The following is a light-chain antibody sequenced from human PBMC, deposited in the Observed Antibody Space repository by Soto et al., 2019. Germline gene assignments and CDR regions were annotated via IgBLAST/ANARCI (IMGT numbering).Light chain of an antibody. CDR3: QQSYSTPQT. CDR1: QSISSY. J-gene: IGKJ2*01. CDR2: AAS. V-gene: IGKV1-39*01. Sequence: DIQMTQSPSSLSASVGDRVTITCRASQSISSYLNWYQQKPGTAPKLLIYAASSLQSGVLSRFSGSGSGTDFTLTISSLQPEDFATYYCQQSYSTPQTFGQGTKLEIK.